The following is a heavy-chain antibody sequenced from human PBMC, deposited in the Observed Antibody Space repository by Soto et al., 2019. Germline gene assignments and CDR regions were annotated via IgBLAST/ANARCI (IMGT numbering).Heavy chain of an antibody. CDR2: INGSGGST. V-gene: IGHV3-23*01. CDR3: SESDHFLHLGV. J-gene: IGHJ6*01. Sequence: GESLRLSCASSGFTFSSYAMSWVRQAPGKGLEWVSAINGSGGSTYYADSVKGRFTISRDNSKNTLYLQMNSLRAEDTAVYFCSESDHFLHLGVWGQGAPVHVLS. CDR1: GFTFSSYA. D-gene: IGHD3-3*01.